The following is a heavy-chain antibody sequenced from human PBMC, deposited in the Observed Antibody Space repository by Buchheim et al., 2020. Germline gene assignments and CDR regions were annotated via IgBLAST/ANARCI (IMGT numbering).Heavy chain of an antibody. D-gene: IGHD1-7*01. CDR1: GFTFSSYA. CDR3: ARDYNWNCADY. J-gene: IGHJ4*02. CDR2: ISYDGSNK. V-gene: IGHV3-30*04. Sequence: QVQLVESGGGVVQPGRSLRLSCAASGFTFSSYAMHWVRQAPGKGLEGVAVISYDGSNKYYADSVKGRFTIPRDNSKTTLYLQMNSLRAEDTAVYDCARDYNWNCADYWGQGTL.